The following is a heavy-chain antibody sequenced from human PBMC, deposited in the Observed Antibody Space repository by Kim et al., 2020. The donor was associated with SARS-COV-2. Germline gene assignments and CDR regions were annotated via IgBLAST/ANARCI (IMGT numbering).Heavy chain of an antibody. J-gene: IGHJ6*02. CDR1: GFTFSSYG. V-gene: IGHV3-30*18. CDR2: ISYDGSNK. CDR3: AKDSNSGWFASLYYYYGMDV. Sequence: GGSLRLSCAASGFTFSSYGMHWVRQAPGKGLEWVAVISYDGSNKYYADSVKGRFTISRDNSKNTLYLQMNSLRAEDTAVYYCAKDSNSGWFASLYYYYGMDVWGQGTTVTVSS. D-gene: IGHD6-19*01.